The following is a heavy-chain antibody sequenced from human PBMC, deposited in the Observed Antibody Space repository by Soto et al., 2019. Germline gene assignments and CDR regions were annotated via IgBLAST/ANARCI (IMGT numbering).Heavy chain of an antibody. D-gene: IGHD7-27*01. CDR1: GFTFNSYA. Sequence: GGSLRLSCAASGFTFNSYAMHWVRQAPGKGLEWVAVISYDASTKYYADSVKGRFTISRDNSKNTLYLQMNSLRAEDTAVYYCARVVPGDGPYREGNWFDPWGQGTLVTVSS. J-gene: IGHJ5*02. V-gene: IGHV3-30*03. CDR2: ISYDASTK. CDR3: ARVVPGDGPYREGNWFDP.